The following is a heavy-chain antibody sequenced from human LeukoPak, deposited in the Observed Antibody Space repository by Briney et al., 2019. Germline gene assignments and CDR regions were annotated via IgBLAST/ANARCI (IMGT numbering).Heavy chain of an antibody. CDR1: GFTFSSYA. J-gene: IGHJ5*02. Sequence: GGSLRLSCAASGFTFSSYAMSWVRQAPGKGLEWVSAISGSGGSTYYADSVKGRFTISRDNSKNTLYLQMNILRAEDTAVYYCAKGGRSNYGSGGFDPWGQGTPVTVSS. V-gene: IGHV3-23*01. CDR3: AKGGRSNYGSGGFDP. CDR2: ISGSGGST. D-gene: IGHD3-10*01.